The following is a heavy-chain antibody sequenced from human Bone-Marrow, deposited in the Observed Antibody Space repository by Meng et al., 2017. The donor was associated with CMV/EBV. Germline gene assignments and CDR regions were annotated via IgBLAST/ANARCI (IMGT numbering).Heavy chain of an antibody. J-gene: IGHJ6*02. D-gene: IGHD6-13*01. CDR1: GGTFSSYT. Sequence: SVKVSCKASGGTFSSYTISWVRQAPGQGLEWMGRIIPILGIANYAQKFQGRVTITADKSTSTAYMELSSLRSEDTAVYYCARVSSQTGVVYYYYGMDFWGQGNTVTVSS. CDR3: ARVSSQTGVVYYYYGMDF. CDR2: IIPILGIA. V-gene: IGHV1-69*02.